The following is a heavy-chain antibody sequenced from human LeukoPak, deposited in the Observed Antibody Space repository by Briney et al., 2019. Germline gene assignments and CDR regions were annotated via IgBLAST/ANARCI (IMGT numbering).Heavy chain of an antibody. Sequence: GGSLRLSCAVSGFNVSSNYMTWVRQAPGKGLEWVSVIYSGGRTYYADSVKGRFTTSRDNSKNTLYLQMNSLRAEDTAVYYCARAPDGYEAFDIWGQGTMVTVSS. J-gene: IGHJ3*02. D-gene: IGHD3-22*01. CDR1: GFNVSSNY. CDR2: IYSGGRT. CDR3: ARAPDGYEAFDI. V-gene: IGHV3-66*01.